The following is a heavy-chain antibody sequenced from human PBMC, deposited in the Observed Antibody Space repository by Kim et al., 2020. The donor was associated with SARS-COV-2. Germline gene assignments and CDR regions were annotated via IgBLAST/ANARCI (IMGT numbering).Heavy chain of an antibody. CDR3: ARWSNYVRAFDS. CDR1: GGALSTYC. V-gene: IGHV4-59*08. Sequence: SETLSLTCSVSGGALSTYCGNLIRQPPGGGLEWIGYVCSNGGTDYHPSLKSRVIMSVDMSKNQFSLKLTSVTAADTAMYYCARWSNYVRAFDSWGQGTLVTVSS. CDR2: VCSNGGT. D-gene: IGHD3-16*01. J-gene: IGHJ4*02.